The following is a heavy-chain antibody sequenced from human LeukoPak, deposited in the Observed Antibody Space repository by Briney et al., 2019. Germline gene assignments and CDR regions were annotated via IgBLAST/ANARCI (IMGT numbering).Heavy chain of an antibody. J-gene: IGHJ5*02. D-gene: IGHD2-2*01. CDR1: GFIFSSYW. CDR3: ARAAGFSPSWRNLFDP. Sequence: PGGSLRLSCEVSGFIFSSYWMHWVRQAPGKGLVWVSRINSDGSSTSYADSVKGRFTISRDNAKNTLFLQMNSLRSEDTAVYYCARAAGFSPSWRNLFDPWGQGTLVTVSS. V-gene: IGHV3-74*01. CDR2: INSDGSST.